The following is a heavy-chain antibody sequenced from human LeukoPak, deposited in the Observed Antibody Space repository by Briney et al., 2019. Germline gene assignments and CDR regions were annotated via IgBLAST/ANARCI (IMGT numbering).Heavy chain of an antibody. CDR1: GFTVSSNY. D-gene: IGHD3-16*01. CDR2: IYSGGST. V-gene: IGHV3-53*01. J-gene: IGHJ3*02. CDR3: ARAAPYVAFDI. Sequence: PGGSLRLSCAASGFTVSSNYMSWVRQAPGKGLEWVSVIYSGGSTYYADSVKGRFTISRDNSKNTLYLQMNSLRAEDTAVYYCARAAPYVAFDIWGQGTMVTVSS.